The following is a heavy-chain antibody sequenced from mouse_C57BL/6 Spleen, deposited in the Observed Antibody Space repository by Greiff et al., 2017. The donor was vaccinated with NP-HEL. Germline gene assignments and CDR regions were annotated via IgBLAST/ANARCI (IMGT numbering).Heavy chain of an antibody. Sequence: VQLKESGAELVKPGASVKMSCKASGYTFTSYWITWVKQRPGQGLEWIGDIYPGSGSTNYNEKFKSKATLTVDTSSSTAYMQLSSLTSEDSAVYYCARKTTVDFAYWGQGTLVTVSA. CDR3: ARKTTVDFAY. CDR1: GYTFTSYW. D-gene: IGHD1-1*01. V-gene: IGHV1-55*01. CDR2: IYPGSGST. J-gene: IGHJ3*01.